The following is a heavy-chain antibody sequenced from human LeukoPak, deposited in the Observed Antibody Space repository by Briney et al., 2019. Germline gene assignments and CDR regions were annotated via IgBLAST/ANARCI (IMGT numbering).Heavy chain of an antibody. CDR2: INHSGST. Sequence: SETLSLTCAVYGGSFSGYYWSWIRQPPGKGLEWIGEINHSGSTNYNPSLKSRVTISVDTSKNQFSLKLSSMTAADTAVYYCARQRRENYYYYYYMDVWGKGTTVTISS. J-gene: IGHJ6*03. V-gene: IGHV4-34*01. CDR3: ARQRRENYYYYYYMDV. CDR1: GGSFSGYY. D-gene: IGHD5-24*01.